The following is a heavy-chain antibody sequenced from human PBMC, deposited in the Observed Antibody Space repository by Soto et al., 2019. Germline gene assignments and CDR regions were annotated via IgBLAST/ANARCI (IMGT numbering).Heavy chain of an antibody. CDR1: GCSISSGGYS. CDR2: IYHSGST. D-gene: IGHD2-2*03. V-gene: IGHV4-30-2*01. J-gene: IGHJ4*02. Sequence: TLSLTCAVSGCSISSGGYSWSWIRQPPGKGLEWIGYIYHSGSTYYNPSLKSRVTISVDRSKNQFSLKLSSVTAADTAVYYCARVGYGNDFDYWGQGTLVTVS. CDR3: ARVGYGNDFDY.